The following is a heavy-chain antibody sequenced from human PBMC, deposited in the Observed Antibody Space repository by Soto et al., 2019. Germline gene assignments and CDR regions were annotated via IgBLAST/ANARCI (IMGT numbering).Heavy chain of an antibody. CDR2: IYYSGST. Sequence: QVQLQESGPGLVKPSETLSLTCTVSGGSVSSGSYYWSWIRQPPGKGLEWIGYIYYSGSTNYNPSLKSRVTISVDTSKNQFSLKLSSVTAADTAVYYCATPGVGATPYLAYWGQGTLVTVSS. V-gene: IGHV4-61*01. CDR1: GGSVSSGSYY. D-gene: IGHD1-26*01. CDR3: ATPGVGATPYLAY. J-gene: IGHJ4*02.